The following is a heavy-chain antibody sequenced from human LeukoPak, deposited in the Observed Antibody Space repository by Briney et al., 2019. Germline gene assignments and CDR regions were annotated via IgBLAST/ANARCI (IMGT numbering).Heavy chain of an antibody. V-gene: IGHV5-51*01. CDR3: ARQNDFRLDY. D-gene: IGHD3-3*01. Sequence: GESLKISCKGSGSTFSSYWIGWVRQMPGKGLEWMGIIYPGDSDTRYSPSLQGQVTISVDTSIGTAYLQWSSLKASDTAIYYCARQNDFRLDYWGQGTLVTVSS. CDR1: GSTFSSYW. CDR2: IYPGDSDT. J-gene: IGHJ4*02.